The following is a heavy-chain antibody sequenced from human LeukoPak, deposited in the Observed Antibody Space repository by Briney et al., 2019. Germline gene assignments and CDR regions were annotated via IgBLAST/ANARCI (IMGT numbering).Heavy chain of an antibody. CDR3: VKAPY. CDR2: ISVSGGST. Sequence: GGSLRLSCTASGFTFSSFDLSWVRQAPGKGLEWVSAISVSGGSTYYADSVKGRFTISRDNSKNTLYLQMSSLRAEDTAVYYCVKAPYWGQGTLVTVSS. V-gene: IGHV3-23*01. J-gene: IGHJ4*02. CDR1: GFTFSSFD.